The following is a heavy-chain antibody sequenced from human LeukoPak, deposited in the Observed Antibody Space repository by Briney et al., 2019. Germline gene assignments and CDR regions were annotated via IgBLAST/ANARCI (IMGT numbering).Heavy chain of an antibody. CDR3: ARTYYDILTAYNPYFDY. D-gene: IGHD3-9*01. Sequence: PGGSLRLSCAASGFTLSSYAMSWVRQAPGKGLEWVSSITASSASMYYADSVKGRFTISRDNTENSLYLQMNSLRAEDTAVYYCARTYYDILTAYNPYFDYWGQGTLVTVSS. J-gene: IGHJ4*02. CDR2: ITASSASM. CDR1: GFTLSSYA. V-gene: IGHV3-21*01.